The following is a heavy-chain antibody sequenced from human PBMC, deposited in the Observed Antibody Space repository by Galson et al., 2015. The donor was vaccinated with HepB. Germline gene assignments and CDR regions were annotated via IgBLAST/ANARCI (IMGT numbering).Heavy chain of an antibody. CDR1: GFSFRSYG. J-gene: IGHJ6*02. Sequence: SLRIPCAASGFSFRSYGMHWVRQAPRKGLEWVAFIRYAGTNKDYGDSVKGRFSISRDNSKNTLFLQMNSLRAEDTAVYYCARAYCSGGSCYYAGYGLDVWGQGTTVTVSS. D-gene: IGHD2-15*01. CDR2: IRYAGTNK. V-gene: IGHV3-33*01. CDR3: ARAYCSGGSCYYAGYGLDV.